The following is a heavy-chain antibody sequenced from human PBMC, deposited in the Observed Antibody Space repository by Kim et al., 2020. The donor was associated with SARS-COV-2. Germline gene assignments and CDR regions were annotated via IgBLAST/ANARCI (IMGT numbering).Heavy chain of an antibody. CDR3: ARGYYGDYTGLDS. Sequence: GGSLRLSCAASGFTFSRYSMNWVRQAPGKGLEWVSYISSIGTTIYYADSVKGRFTISRDDAKNSLYLQMNSLRAEDTGVYYCARGYYGDYTGLDSWGQGT. J-gene: IGHJ4*02. D-gene: IGHD4-17*01. CDR1: GFTFSRYS. CDR2: ISSIGTTI. V-gene: IGHV3-48*04.